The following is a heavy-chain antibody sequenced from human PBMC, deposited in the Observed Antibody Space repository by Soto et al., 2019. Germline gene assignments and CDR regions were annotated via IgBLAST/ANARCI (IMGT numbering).Heavy chain of an antibody. V-gene: IGHV1-69*12. CDR2: IIPIFGTA. D-gene: IGHD6-6*01. CDR1: GGTFSSYA. J-gene: IGHJ6*02. CDR3: AGRPALTRIYYYYVMDG. Sequence: QVQLVQSGAEVKKPGSSVKVSCKASGGTFSSYAISWVRQAPGQGLECMGGIIPIFGTANYAQKFQGRVTITANEPTSTAYMELRSLRSEDTAVYYCAGRPALTRIYYYYVMDGWGQGTTVPVS.